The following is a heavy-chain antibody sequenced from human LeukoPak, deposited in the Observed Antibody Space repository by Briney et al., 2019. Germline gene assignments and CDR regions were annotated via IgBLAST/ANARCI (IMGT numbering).Heavy chain of an antibody. CDR3: ARRFQLLSLAFDI. CDR1: SGSISSSSYY. J-gene: IGHJ3*02. CDR2: IYYSGST. D-gene: IGHD2-2*01. Sequence: SETLSLTCTVSSGSISSSSYYWGWIRQPPGKGLEWIGSIYYSGSTYYNPSLKSRVTISVDTSKNQFSLKLSSVTAADTAVYYCARRFQLLSLAFDIWGQGTMVTVSS. V-gene: IGHV4-39*01.